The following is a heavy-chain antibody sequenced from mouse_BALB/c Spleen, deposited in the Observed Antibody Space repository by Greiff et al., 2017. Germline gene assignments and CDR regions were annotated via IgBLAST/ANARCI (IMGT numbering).Heavy chain of an antibody. CDR2: INPSSGYT. CDR1: GYTFTSYT. D-gene: IGHD2-2*01. Sequence: QVQLQQSGAELARPGASVKMSCKASGYTFTSYTMHWVKQRPGQGLEWIGYINPSSGYTNYNQKFKDKATLTADKSSSTAYMQLSSLTSEDSAVYYCARGGGYDYFAYWGQGTLVTVSA. CDR3: ARGGGYDYFAY. V-gene: IGHV1-4*01. J-gene: IGHJ3*01.